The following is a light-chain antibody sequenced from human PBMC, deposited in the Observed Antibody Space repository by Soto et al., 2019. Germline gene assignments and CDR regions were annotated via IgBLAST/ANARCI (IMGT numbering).Light chain of an antibody. J-gene: IGLJ2*01. V-gene: IGLV2-23*01. CDR1: NSDVGSYYL. CDR2: EGS. Sequence: QSALTQRASVSGSPGQSITISCTGTNSDVGSYYLVSWYQQHPGKAPKLMIYEGSKRPSGVSSRFSGSKSDNTASLTISGLQTEDEADYYCCTYAADSTFVIFGGGTKLTVL. CDR3: CTYAADSTFVI.